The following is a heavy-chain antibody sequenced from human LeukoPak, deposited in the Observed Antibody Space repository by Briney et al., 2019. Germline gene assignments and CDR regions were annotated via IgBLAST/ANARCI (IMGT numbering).Heavy chain of an antibody. CDR2: IKTKTAGGTA. CDR3: ARGSSLGFDP. V-gene: IGHV3-15*01. CDR1: GITFSNAW. J-gene: IGHJ5*02. Sequence: GGSLRLSCAASGITFSNAWMSWVRQAPGKGLEWVGRIKTKTAGGTADYAAPVKGRFTISRENAKNSLYLQMNSLRAGDTAVYYCARGSSLGFDPWGQGTLVTVSS.